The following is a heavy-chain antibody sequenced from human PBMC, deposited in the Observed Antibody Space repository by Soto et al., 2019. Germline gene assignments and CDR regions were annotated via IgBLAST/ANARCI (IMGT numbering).Heavy chain of an antibody. Sequence: LRLSCAGSGFTFGDSYMSWIRQATGKGLEWLSYISPGSRYPAYADSVKGRFTISRDNAKRSLYLQMMSLTAEDTAIYYCVRGGGGGLFDPWGQGTMVTVSS. V-gene: IGHV3-11*06. D-gene: IGHD2-15*01. CDR3: VRGGGGGLFDP. CDR2: ISPGSRYP. J-gene: IGHJ5*02. CDR1: GFTFGDSY.